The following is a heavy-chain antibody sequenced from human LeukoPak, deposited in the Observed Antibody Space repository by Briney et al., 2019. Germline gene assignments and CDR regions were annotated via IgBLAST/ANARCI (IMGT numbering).Heavy chain of an antibody. D-gene: IGHD2-15*01. CDR1: GGSFSGYY. CDR3: ARRGYCSGGTCYAIDY. V-gene: IGHV4-34*01. Sequence: SETLSLTCAVYGGSFSGYYWSWIRQPPGKGLEWIGSIYYSGSTYYNPSLKSRVTISVDTSKNQFSLKLSSVTAADTAVYYCARRGYCSGGTCYAIDYWGQGTLVTVSS. CDR2: IYYSGST. J-gene: IGHJ4*02.